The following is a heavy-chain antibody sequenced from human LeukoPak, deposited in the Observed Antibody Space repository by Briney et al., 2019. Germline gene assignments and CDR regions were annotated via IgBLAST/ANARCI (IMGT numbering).Heavy chain of an antibody. Sequence: ASVKVSFKASGGIFSSYAISWVRQAPGQGLEWMGGIIPIFGTANYAQKFQGRVTITADESTSTAYMELSSLRSEDTAVYYCARDGYNYRLDYWGQGTLVTVSS. D-gene: IGHD5-24*01. CDR1: GGIFSSYA. CDR3: ARDGYNYRLDY. CDR2: IIPIFGTA. J-gene: IGHJ4*02. V-gene: IGHV1-69*13.